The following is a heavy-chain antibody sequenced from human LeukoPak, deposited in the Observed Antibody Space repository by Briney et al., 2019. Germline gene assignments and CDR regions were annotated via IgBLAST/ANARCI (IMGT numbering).Heavy chain of an antibody. CDR2: ISYDGSNK. Sequence: GGSLRLSCAASGFTFSSYGMHWVRQAPGKGLEWVAVISYDGSNKYYADSVKGRFTISRDNSKNTLYLQMNSLRAEDTAVYYCARDKTAMATDYYYYMDVWGKGTTVTVSS. CDR3: ARDKTAMATDYYYYMDV. J-gene: IGHJ6*03. V-gene: IGHV3-30*03. CDR1: GFTFSSYG. D-gene: IGHD5-18*01.